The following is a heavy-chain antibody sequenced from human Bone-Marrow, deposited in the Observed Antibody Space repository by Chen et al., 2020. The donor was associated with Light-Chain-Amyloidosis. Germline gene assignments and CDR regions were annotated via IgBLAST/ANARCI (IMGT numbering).Heavy chain of an antibody. V-gene: IGHV1-18*01. CDR2: LSAYNGNT. Sequence: QVQLVQSGAEVKKPGASVQVSCKASGYTFTSYGISWVRQAPGQGLEWMGWLSAYNGNTNCAQKLQGRVTMTTDTATSTAYMELRSLRSDDTAVYYCARDWGKFRAVAGTDNYYYGMDVWGQGTTVTVSS. J-gene: IGHJ6*02. CDR3: ARDWGKFRAVAGTDNYYYGMDV. D-gene: IGHD6-19*01. CDR1: GYTFTSYG.